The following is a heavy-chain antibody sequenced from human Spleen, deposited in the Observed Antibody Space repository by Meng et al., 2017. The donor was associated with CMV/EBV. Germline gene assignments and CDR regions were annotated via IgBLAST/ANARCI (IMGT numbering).Heavy chain of an antibody. CDR3: AKDLSWCADNYYSYGMDV. CDR2: IRYDGSRK. D-gene: IGHD2-8*01. V-gene: IGHV3-30*02. Sequence: GESLKISCTASGFTFSSYAMHWVRQAPGKGLERVAFIRYDGSRKYCIDSVKGRFTISRDNSKNTLYLVMNSLRAEDTAVYYCAKDLSWCADNYYSYGMDVWGQGTTVTVSS. CDR1: GFTFSSYA. J-gene: IGHJ6*02.